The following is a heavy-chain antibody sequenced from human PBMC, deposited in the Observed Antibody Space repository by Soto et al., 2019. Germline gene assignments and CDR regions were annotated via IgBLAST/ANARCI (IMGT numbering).Heavy chain of an antibody. CDR3: AGLCTVAGTRGRWFDP. J-gene: IGHJ5*02. Sequence: QVQLVQSGAELKKPGSSVKVSCKASGGTFSSYAISWVRQAPGQGLEWMGGIIPIFGTANYAQKCQGRVTITADESTSTAYMELSSLRSEDTVVYYCAGLCTVAGTRGRWFDPWGQGTLVTVS. D-gene: IGHD6-19*01. CDR1: GGTFSSYA. CDR2: IIPIFGTA. V-gene: IGHV1-69*01.